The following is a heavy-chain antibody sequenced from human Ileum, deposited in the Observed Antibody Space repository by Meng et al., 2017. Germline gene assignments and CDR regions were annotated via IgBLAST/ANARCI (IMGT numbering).Heavy chain of an antibody. CDR3: ARDRQWVFDY. Sequence: QVKLEQSGIEVKKPGALGKVSCKPSCYTFTTFGISWVRQAPGQGLEWMGWIDPGNGNRNFAQKFQDRITLTTDTTTTTAYMELRSLRSDDTAIFYCARDRQWVFDYWGQGTLVTVSS. CDR1: CYTFTTFG. V-gene: IGHV1-18*01. J-gene: IGHJ4*02. CDR2: IDPGNGNR. D-gene: IGHD6-19*01.